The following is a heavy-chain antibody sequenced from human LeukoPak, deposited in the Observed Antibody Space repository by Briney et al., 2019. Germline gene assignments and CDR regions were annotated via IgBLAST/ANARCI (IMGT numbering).Heavy chain of an antibody. J-gene: IGHJ4*02. D-gene: IGHD6-13*01. V-gene: IGHV3-74*01. Sequence: PGGSLRLSCAASGFTFSSYWMHWVRQAPGKGQVWVSRINSDGSTTNYADSVKGRFTISRDNAKNTLYLQMNSLRAEDTAVYYCARVGYSSSWYIDYWGQGTLVTVSS. CDR3: ARVGYSSSWYIDY. CDR2: INSDGSTT. CDR1: GFTFSSYW.